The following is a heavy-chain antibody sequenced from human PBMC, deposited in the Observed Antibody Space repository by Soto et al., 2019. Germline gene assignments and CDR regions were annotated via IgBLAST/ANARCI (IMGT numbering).Heavy chain of an antibody. CDR3: ARDGGGRRYDS. V-gene: IGHV3-66*01. J-gene: IGHJ4*02. CDR1: GFTVSSNY. CDR2: IYSGGST. Sequence: EVQLVESGGGLVQPGGSLRLSCAASGFTVSSNYMSWVRQAPGKGLEWVSVIYSGGSTYYADSVKGRFTIPRDHSNNTLYRQMTGRRAEETAVYYCARDGGGRRYDSWGEGNLVTVSA. D-gene: IGHD1-26*01.